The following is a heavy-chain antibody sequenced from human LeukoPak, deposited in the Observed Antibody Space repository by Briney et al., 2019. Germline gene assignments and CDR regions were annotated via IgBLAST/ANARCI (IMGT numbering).Heavy chain of an antibody. D-gene: IGHD6-13*01. Sequence: GGSLRLSCAASGFTFSSYWMNWVRQAPGRGLEWVANIKQDGSEKYYVDSVKGRFTISRDNAKNSLYLQMHSLRAEDTAVYYCATSTAAAGTDWGQGTLVTVSS. J-gene: IGHJ4*02. CDR3: ATSTAAAGTD. CDR2: IKQDGSEK. V-gene: IGHV3-7*01. CDR1: GFTFSSYW.